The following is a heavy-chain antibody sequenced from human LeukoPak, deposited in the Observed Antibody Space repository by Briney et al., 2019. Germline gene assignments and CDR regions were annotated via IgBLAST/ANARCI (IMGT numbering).Heavy chain of an antibody. D-gene: IGHD4-17*01. Sequence: GGSLRLSCAASGFTFSSYAMHWVRQAPGKGLEWVAVISYDGSNKYYADSVKGRFTISRDNSKNTLYLQMNSLRAEDTAVYYCAREGDDYGDYTSYWGQGTLVTVSS. CDR3: AREGDDYGDYTSY. CDR2: ISYDGSNK. CDR1: GFTFSSYA. J-gene: IGHJ4*02. V-gene: IGHV3-30-3*01.